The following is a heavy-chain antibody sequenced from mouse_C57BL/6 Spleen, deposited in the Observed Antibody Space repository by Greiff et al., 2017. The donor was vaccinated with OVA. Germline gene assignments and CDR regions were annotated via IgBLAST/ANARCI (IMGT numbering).Heavy chain of an antibody. Sequence: VHVKQSGAELVKPGASVKLSCTASGFNIKDYYMHWVKQRTEQGLEWIGRIDPEDGETKYAPKFQGKATITADTSSNTAYLQLSSLTSEDTAVYYCALYGSSDWYFDVWGTGTTVTVSS. CDR2: IDPEDGET. V-gene: IGHV14-2*01. CDR3: ALYGSSDWYFDV. J-gene: IGHJ1*03. CDR1: GFNIKDYY. D-gene: IGHD1-1*01.